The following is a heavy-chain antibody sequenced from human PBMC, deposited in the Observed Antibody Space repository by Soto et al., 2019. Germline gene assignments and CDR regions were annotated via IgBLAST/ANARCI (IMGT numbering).Heavy chain of an antibody. V-gene: IGHV1-69*02. J-gene: IGHJ3*02. D-gene: IGHD6-6*01. CDR3: ARADGRGSSSYAFDI. CDR2: IIPILGIA. Sequence: GASVKVSCKASGGTFSSYTISWVRQAPRQGLEWMGRIIPILGIANYAQKFQGRVTITADKSTSTAYMELSSLRSEDTAVYYCARADGRGSSSYAFDIWGQGTMVTVSS. CDR1: GGTFSSYT.